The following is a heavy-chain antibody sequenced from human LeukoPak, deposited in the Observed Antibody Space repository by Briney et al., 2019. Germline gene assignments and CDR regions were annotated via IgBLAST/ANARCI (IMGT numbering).Heavy chain of an antibody. D-gene: IGHD6-19*01. CDR2: ISGSGGST. Sequence: GGSLRLSCAASGFTFSSYAMGWVRQAPGKGLEWVSAISGSGGSTYYADSVKGRFTISRDNSKNTLYLQMNSLRAEDTAVYYCAKGEGSGWSGDAFDIWGQGTMVTVSS. CDR1: GFTFSSYA. V-gene: IGHV3-23*01. J-gene: IGHJ3*02. CDR3: AKGEGSGWSGDAFDI.